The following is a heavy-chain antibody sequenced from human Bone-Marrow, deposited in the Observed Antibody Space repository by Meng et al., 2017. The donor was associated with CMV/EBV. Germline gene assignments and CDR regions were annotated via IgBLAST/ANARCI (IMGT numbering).Heavy chain of an antibody. CDR2: ISAYNGNT. Sequence: SCKASGYTFSSYGISWVRQAPGQGLEWMGWISAYNGNTNYAQKLQGRVTMTTDTSTSTAYMELRSLRSDDTAVYYCARDKSGSVPFDYWGQGTLVTVSS. D-gene: IGHD3-10*01. CDR3: ARDKSGSVPFDY. J-gene: IGHJ4*02. CDR1: GYTFSSYG. V-gene: IGHV1-18*01.